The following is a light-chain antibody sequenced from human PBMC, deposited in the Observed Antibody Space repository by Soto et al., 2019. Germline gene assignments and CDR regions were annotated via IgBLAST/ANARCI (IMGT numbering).Light chain of an antibody. CDR1: TSDVGASNY. J-gene: IGLJ1*01. V-gene: IGLV2-14*01. Sequence: LTQPASVSGSPGQSIAISCTGTTSDVGASNYVSWYQQHPGKAPKLMIYEVSYRPSAVSNRFSGSKSGNTASLTISGLQAEDEADYHCSSYSSGDTLYVFGSGTKVTVL. CDR3: SSYSSGDTLYV. CDR2: EVS.